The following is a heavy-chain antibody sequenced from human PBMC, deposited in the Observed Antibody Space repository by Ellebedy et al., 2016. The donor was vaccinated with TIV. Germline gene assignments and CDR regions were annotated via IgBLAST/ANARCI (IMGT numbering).Heavy chain of an antibody. J-gene: IGHJ3*02. D-gene: IGHD7-27*01. Sequence: SETLSLXXTVSGGSISSGDYYWSWIRQPPGKGLEWIGYIYYSGSTNYNPSLKSRVTISVDTSKNQFSLKLSSVTAADTAVYYCARSDGDRAFDIWGQGTMVTVSS. CDR3: ARSDGDRAFDI. V-gene: IGHV4-30-4*01. CDR2: IYYSGST. CDR1: GGSISSGDYY.